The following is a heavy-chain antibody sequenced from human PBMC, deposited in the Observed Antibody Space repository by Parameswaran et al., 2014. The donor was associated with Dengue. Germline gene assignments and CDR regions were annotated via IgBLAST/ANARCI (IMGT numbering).Heavy chain of an antibody. Sequence: ASETLSLTCTVSGGSISSSSYYWGWIRQPQEGLEWIGSIYYSGSTYYNPSLKSRVTISVDTSKNQFSLKLSSVTAADTAVYYCARHLRIQLWSRLVSETNWYFDLWGRGTLVTVYS. CDR1: GGSISSSSYY. CDR2: IYYSGST. CDR3: ARHLRIQLWSRLVSETNWYFDL. V-gene: IGHV4-39*01. J-gene: IGHJ2*01. D-gene: IGHD5-18*01.